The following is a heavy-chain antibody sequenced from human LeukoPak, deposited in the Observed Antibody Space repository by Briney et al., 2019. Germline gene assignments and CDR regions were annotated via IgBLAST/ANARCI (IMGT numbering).Heavy chain of an antibody. CDR3: AKGPVRGVIMDY. D-gene: IGHD3-10*01. V-gene: IGHV3-30*02. Sequence: GGSLRLSCAASGFTFSSYGMHWVRQAPGKGLEWVAFIRYDGSNKYYADSVKGRFTISRENSKNTLYLQMNRLRAEDTAVYYCAKGPVRGVIMDYWGQGTLVTVSS. CDR2: IRYDGSNK. CDR1: GFTFSSYG. J-gene: IGHJ4*02.